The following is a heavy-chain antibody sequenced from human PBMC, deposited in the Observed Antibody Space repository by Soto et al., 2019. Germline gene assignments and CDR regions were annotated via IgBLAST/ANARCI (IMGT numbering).Heavy chain of an antibody. Sequence: GASVKVSCKASGYTFTSYGISWVRQAPGQGLEWMGWISAYNGNTNYAQKLQGRVTMTTDTSTSTAYMELRSLRSDDTAVYYCARVSDYDILTGYGPWGMDVWGQGTTVTVSS. CDR2: ISAYNGNT. CDR3: ARVSDYDILTGYGPWGMDV. D-gene: IGHD3-9*01. V-gene: IGHV1-18*01. J-gene: IGHJ6*02. CDR1: GYTFTSYG.